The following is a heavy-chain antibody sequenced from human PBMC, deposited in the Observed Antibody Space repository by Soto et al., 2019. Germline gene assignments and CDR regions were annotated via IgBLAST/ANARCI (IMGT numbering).Heavy chain of an antibody. CDR3: ARVRGVIIAPYNWFDP. V-gene: IGHV4-30-2*01. CDR2: IYHSGST. Sequence: SETLSLTCAVSGGSISSGGYSWSWIRQPPGKGLEWIGYIYHSGSTNYNPSLKSRVTISVDTSKNQFSLKLSSVTAADTAVYYCARVRGVIIAPYNWFDPWGQGTLVTVSS. CDR1: GGSISSGGYS. J-gene: IGHJ5*02. D-gene: IGHD3-10*01.